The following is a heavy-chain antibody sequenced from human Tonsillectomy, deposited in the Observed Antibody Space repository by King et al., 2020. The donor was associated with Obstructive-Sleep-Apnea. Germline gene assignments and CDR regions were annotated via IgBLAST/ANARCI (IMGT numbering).Heavy chain of an antibody. J-gene: IGHJ4*02. CDR3: AKYIAPGATRIFDS. CDR1: GFTFSSYP. D-gene: IGHD6-13*01. CDR2: IGGRITSP. Sequence: VQLVESGGGLVQPGGSLRLSCAASGFTFSSYPMTWVRQAPGKGLEWVSTIGGRITSPYYTDSVKGRFTISRDNSKNTLYLQMNSLRDEDTAIYYCAKYIAPGATRIFDSWGQGTLVTVSS. V-gene: IGHV3-23*04.